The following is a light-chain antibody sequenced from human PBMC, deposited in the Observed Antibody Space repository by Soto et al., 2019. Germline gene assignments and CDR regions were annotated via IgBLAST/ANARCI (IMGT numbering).Light chain of an antibody. Sequence: QSVLTQPHSGSGAPRQRVTISCTGSSSNVGGDYDVNWYKQPPGMAPQLLIYGSSDRPSGVPDRFSGSKSVISASLAISGLQAEDEACYSCQSYNSSLSGSVFGGGTKLTVL. V-gene: IGLV1-40*01. CDR1: SSNVGGDYD. CDR3: QSYNSSLSGSV. J-gene: IGLJ3*02. CDR2: GSS.